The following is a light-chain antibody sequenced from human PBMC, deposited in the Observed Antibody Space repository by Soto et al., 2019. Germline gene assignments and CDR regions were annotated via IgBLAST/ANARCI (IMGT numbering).Light chain of an antibody. J-gene: IGKJ2*03. Sequence: EIVLTQSPDTLSLSPGERATLSCRASQSVSSSYFAWYQQRPGQAPRPLIYGASSRATGIPDRFSGSGSGTDFTLTISSLEPEDFAVYYCQQYDTSPPVYSFGQGTKLEIK. CDR3: QQYDTSPPVYS. V-gene: IGKV3-20*01. CDR2: GAS. CDR1: QSVSSSY.